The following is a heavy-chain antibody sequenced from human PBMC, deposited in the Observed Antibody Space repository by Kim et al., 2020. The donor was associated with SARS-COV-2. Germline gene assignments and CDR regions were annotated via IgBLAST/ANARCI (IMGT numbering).Heavy chain of an antibody. V-gene: IGHV3-9*01. CDR3: AKKAAVELLWFGEPQRNIDY. J-gene: IGHJ4*02. Sequence: GRVTISKDNAKNSLYLQMNSLRAEDTALYYCAKKAAVELLWFGEPQRNIDYWGQGTLVTVSS. D-gene: IGHD3-10*01.